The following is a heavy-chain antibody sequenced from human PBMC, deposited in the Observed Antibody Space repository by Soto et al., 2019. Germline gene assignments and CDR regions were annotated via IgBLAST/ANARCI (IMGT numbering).Heavy chain of an antibody. Sequence: GGSLRLSCAASGFTFSSYAMSWVRQAPGKGLEWVSAISGSGGSNKYYADSVKGRFTISRDNSKNTLYLQMNSLRAEDTAVYYCARDRPSPYCSSTSCSSYFDYWGQGTLVTVSS. J-gene: IGHJ4*02. CDR3: ARDRPSPYCSSTSCSSYFDY. D-gene: IGHD2-2*01. V-gene: IGHV3-23*01. CDR1: GFTFSSYA. CDR2: ISGSGGSNK.